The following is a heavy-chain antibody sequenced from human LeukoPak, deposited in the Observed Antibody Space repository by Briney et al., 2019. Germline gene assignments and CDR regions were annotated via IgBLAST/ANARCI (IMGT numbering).Heavy chain of an antibody. V-gene: IGHV1-2*02. J-gene: IGHJ4*02. Sequence: GASVKVSCKASGYTFTGYYMHWVRQAPGQGLEWMGWINPNSGGTNYAQKFQGRVTMTRDTSISTAYMELSRLRSDDTAVYYCAREGYSGYDFYSSGRYPPDYWGQGTLVTVSS. D-gene: IGHD5-12*01. CDR1: GYTFTGYY. CDR2: INPNSGGT. CDR3: AREGYSGYDFYSSGRYPPDY.